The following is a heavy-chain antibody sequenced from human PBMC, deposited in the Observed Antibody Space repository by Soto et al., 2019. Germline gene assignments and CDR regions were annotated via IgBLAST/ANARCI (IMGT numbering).Heavy chain of an antibody. Sequence: GSLRLSCAASGFTFSSYAMHWVRQAPGKGLEWVAVISYDGSNKYYADSVKGRFTISRDNSKNTLYLQMNSLRAEDTAVYYCARAKKDYYDSSGYDYYYYGMDVWGQGTTVTVSS. CDR1: GFTFSSYA. D-gene: IGHD3-22*01. V-gene: IGHV3-30-3*01. CDR3: ARAKKDYYDSSGYDYYYYGMDV. J-gene: IGHJ6*02. CDR2: ISYDGSNK.